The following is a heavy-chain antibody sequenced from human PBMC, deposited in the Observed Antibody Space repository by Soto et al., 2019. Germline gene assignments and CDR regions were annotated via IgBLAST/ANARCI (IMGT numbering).Heavy chain of an antibody. CDR3: ASRGGGGGY. J-gene: IGHJ4*02. CDR2: IYSGGYT. D-gene: IGHD3-10*01. V-gene: IGHV3-53*01. CDR1: GFTVSNNY. Sequence: EVQLVESGGGLIQPGGSLRLSCAVSGFTVSNNYMSWVRQAPGKGLEGVSVIYSGGYTAYGDSVKGRFTISRDNSKNPLYLQKKSRGADDRAVVSGASRGGGGGYWGQGTLVTVSS.